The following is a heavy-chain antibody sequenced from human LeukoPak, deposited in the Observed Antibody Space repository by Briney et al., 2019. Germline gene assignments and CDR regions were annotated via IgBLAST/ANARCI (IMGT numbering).Heavy chain of an antibody. CDR2: IIPIFGTA. Sequence: SVKVSCKASGGTFSSYAISWVRQASGQGLEWMGRIIPIFGTANYAQKFQGRVTITTDESTSTAYVELSSLRSEDTAVYYCARELYYYGSGSPLDYWGQGTLVTVSS. J-gene: IGHJ4*02. V-gene: IGHV1-69*05. CDR3: ARELYYYGSGSPLDY. D-gene: IGHD3-10*01. CDR1: GGTFSSYA.